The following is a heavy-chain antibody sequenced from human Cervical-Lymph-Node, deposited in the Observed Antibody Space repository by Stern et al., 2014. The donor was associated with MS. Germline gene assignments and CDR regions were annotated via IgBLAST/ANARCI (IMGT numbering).Heavy chain of an antibody. CDR3: ARIRSYYGSADT. D-gene: IGHD3-10*01. CDR1: GFSLSTAGMC. J-gene: IGHJ5*02. Sequence: QVTLKESGPALVKATQTLTLTCTFSGFSLSTAGMCVTWIRQPPGKALEWLALIDWDDDKYYNTFLETRLTISKDTSKNQVVLTMTNVDPVDTGTYYCARIRSYYGSADTWGQGTLVNVSS. V-gene: IGHV2-70*01. CDR2: IDWDDDK.